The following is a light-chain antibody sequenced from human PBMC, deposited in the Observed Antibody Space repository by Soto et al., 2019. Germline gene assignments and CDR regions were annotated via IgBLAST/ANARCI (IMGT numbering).Light chain of an antibody. J-gene: IGKJ2*01. V-gene: IGKV1-39*01. CDR3: QQSYIAPYT. CDR1: QSIIKY. Sequence: DIQMTQSPSSLSASVGDRVTITCRASQSIIKYLNWYQQKPGKAPMLLIYAASSFQTGVPSRFSGSGSGTDFTLTISSLQPEDFATYYCQQSYIAPYTFGQGTKLEIK. CDR2: AAS.